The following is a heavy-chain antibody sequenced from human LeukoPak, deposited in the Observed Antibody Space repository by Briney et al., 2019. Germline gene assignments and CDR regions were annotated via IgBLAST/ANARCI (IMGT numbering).Heavy chain of an antibody. CDR3: ARGGGLPRYYYYYGMDV. Sequence: GESLKISCNGSGYSSTSYWIGWVRQMPGKGLEWMGIIYPGDSDTRYSPSFQGQVTISADKSISTAYLQWSSLKASDTAMYYCARGGGLPRYYYYYGMDVWGQGTTVTVSS. J-gene: IGHJ6*02. D-gene: IGHD2-15*01. CDR2: IYPGDSDT. CDR1: GYSSTSYW. V-gene: IGHV5-51*01.